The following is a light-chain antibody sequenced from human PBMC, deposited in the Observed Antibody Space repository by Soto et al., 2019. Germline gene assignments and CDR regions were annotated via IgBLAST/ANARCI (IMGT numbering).Light chain of an antibody. CDR2: VAS. J-gene: IGKJ4*01. Sequence: EIVMTQSPATVSVSPGERATLSCRASQSISSNLVWYQQKTGQAPRLLIYVASTRATGIPARFSGSGSGTEFTLTISSLQSEDFAVYYCQQYNNWPRTFGGGTKVEIK. CDR3: QQYNNWPRT. V-gene: IGKV3-15*01. CDR1: QSISSN.